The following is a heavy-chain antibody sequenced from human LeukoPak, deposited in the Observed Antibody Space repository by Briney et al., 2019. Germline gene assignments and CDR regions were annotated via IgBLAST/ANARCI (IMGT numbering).Heavy chain of an antibody. Sequence: GRSLRLSCAASGFTFDDHAMHWVRQAPGKGLEWVSGISWNTVAIGYADSVKGRFTISRDNAKNSLYLQMNSLRPEDTVLYYCAKAKDVGSGWYSFDYWGQGTLVTVSS. CDR3: AKAKDVGSGWYSFDY. D-gene: IGHD6-19*01. CDR2: ISWNTVAI. CDR1: GFTFDDHA. V-gene: IGHV3-9*01. J-gene: IGHJ4*02.